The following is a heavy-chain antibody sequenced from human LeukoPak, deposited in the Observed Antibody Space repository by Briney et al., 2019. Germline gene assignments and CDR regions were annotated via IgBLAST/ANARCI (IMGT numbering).Heavy chain of an antibody. D-gene: IGHD1-20*01. J-gene: IGHJ6*02. Sequence: PGGSLRLSCTASAFTFGGYAMSWVRQAPGKGLEWVGLIRNKAYVGTTEYAASVKGRFRISRDDSNSIAYLQMNSLKTDDTAVYYCARGWYNWNDNVPQAYNMDVWGQGTTVTVSS. CDR2: IRNKAYVGTT. CDR3: ARGWYNWNDNVPQAYNMDV. V-gene: IGHV3-49*04. CDR1: AFTFGGYA.